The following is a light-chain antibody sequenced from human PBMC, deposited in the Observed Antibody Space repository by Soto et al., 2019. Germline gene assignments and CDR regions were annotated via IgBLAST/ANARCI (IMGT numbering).Light chain of an antibody. V-gene: IGKV3-20*01. Sequence: EIVLTQSPDTLSLSPGESATLSFRASQSVRSSYLAWYQQTPGQTPRLLIYAASSRATGIPDRFSGSGSGTDFSLTIGRLEAEDFAVYYCQQYGSSPRTFGQGTKVDIK. CDR1: QSVRSSY. J-gene: IGKJ1*01. CDR2: AAS. CDR3: QQYGSSPRT.